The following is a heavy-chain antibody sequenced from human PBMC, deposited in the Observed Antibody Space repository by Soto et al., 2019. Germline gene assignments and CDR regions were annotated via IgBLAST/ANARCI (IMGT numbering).Heavy chain of an antibody. CDR1: GFSLSSIGVA. Sequence: SGPTLVNPTQTLTLTCTFSGFSLSSIGVAVGWVRQPPGKALEWLALLYWNDDRRYSPSLKSRLTITKDTSKNQVVLTMTNMDPADTATYYCAHSASVPCCYYFDSWGQGTLVTVSS. CDR2: LYWNDDR. CDR3: AHSASVPCCYYFDS. V-gene: IGHV2-5*01. J-gene: IGHJ4*02. D-gene: IGHD1-26*01.